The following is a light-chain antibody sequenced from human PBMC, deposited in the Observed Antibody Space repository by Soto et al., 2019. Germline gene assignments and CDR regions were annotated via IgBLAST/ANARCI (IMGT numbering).Light chain of an antibody. CDR3: QQRSNWSPEIT. V-gene: IGKV3-11*01. J-gene: IGKJ5*01. CDR1: QSVSSY. CDR2: DAS. Sequence: EIVLTQSPATLSLSPGERATLSCRASQSVSSYLAWYQQKPGQAPRLLIYDASNRATGIPARFSGSGSGTDFTLTISSLEPEDFAVYYCQQRSNWSPEITFGQGTRLENK.